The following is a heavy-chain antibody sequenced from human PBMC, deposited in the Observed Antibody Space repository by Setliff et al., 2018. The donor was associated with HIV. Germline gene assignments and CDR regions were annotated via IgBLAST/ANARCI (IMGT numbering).Heavy chain of an antibody. CDR3: ARQSSGSPEYFQH. V-gene: IGHV4-59*04. J-gene: IGHJ1*01. CDR1: GGSISSYY. D-gene: IGHD1-26*01. CDR2: IYHSGST. Sequence: SETLSLTCNVSGGSISSYYWSWIRQPPGKGLEWLGYIYHSGSTYYNPSLKSRVTISVDTSKNQFSLKVSSVTAADTAVYYCARQSSGSPEYFQHWGQGTLVTVSS.